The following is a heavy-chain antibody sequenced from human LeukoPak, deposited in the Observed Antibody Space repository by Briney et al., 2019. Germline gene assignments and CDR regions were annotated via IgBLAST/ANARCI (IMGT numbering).Heavy chain of an antibody. V-gene: IGHV1-18*01. Sequence: GTVRVSCTASGYTFTRYGISWVRQAPGQGLEGMGWISAYNGNTKYAKKLQGRVTMPTDKSTTTAYLELRILRSDDTAVYYCASRITVFGVVFDYWGQGTLVTVSS. J-gene: IGHJ4*02. CDR2: ISAYNGNT. D-gene: IGHD3-3*01. CDR3: ASRITVFGVVFDY. CDR1: GYTFTRYG.